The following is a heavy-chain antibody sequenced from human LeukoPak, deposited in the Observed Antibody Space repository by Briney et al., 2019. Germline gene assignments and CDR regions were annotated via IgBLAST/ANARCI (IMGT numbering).Heavy chain of an antibody. D-gene: IGHD4-17*01. V-gene: IGHV3-21*04. Sequence: GGSLRLSCAASGFTFSSYSMNWVRQAPGKGLEWVSSISRSSDYTYYADSVKGRFTISRDNSKYTLFLQMNSLRAEDTAVYYCARDPNGDYIGAFDMWGPGTMVTVSS. CDR2: ISRSSDYT. CDR1: GFTFSSYS. CDR3: ARDPNGDYIGAFDM. J-gene: IGHJ3*02.